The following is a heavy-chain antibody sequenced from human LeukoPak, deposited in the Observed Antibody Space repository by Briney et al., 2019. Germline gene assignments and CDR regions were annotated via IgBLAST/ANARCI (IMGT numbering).Heavy chain of an antibody. CDR3: ARGLRTYYYGSGSLSFDP. J-gene: IGHJ5*02. CDR2: IYYSGST. D-gene: IGHD3-10*01. V-gene: IGHV4-59*12. CDR1: GGSISSYY. Sequence: PSETLSLTCTVSGGSISSYYWSWIRQPPGKGLEWIGYIYYSGSTNYNPSLKSRVSISVDTSKNQFSLKLSSVTAADTAVYYCARGLRTYYYGSGSLSFDPWGQGTLVTVSS.